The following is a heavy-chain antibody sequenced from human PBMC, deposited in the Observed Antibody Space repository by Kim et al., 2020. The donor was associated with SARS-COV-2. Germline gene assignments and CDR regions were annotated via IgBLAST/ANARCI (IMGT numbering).Heavy chain of an antibody. CDR3: ARDLSSSGWYGFDY. D-gene: IGHD6-19*01. CDR2: INAGNGNT. J-gene: IGHJ4*02. V-gene: IGHV1-3*01. Sequence: ASVKVSCKASGYTFTSYAMHWVRQAPGQRLEWMGWINAGNGNTKYSQKFQGRVTITRDTSASTAYMELSSLRSEDTAVYYCARDLSSSGWYGFDYWGQGTLVTVSS. CDR1: GYTFTSYA.